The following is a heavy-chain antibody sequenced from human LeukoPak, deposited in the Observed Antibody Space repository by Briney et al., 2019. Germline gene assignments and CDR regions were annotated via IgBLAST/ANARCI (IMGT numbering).Heavy chain of an antibody. V-gene: IGHV4-59*08. CDR2: IYYSGSS. D-gene: IGHD4-17*01. J-gene: IGHJ5*02. Sequence: SETLSLTCTVSGVSISSDYWSWIRLPPGKGLEWIGYIYYSGSSNYNPSLKSRVAMSVDTSKNQFSLKLTSVTAADTAVYYCARRLRQNLFDPWGQGTLVTVSS. CDR1: GVSISSDY. CDR3: ARRLRQNLFDP.